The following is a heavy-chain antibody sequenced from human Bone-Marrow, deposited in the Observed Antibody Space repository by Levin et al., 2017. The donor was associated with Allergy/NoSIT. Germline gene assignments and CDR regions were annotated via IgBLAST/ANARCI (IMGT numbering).Heavy chain of an antibody. CDR3: ARPRYCSGGSCYSVSAFDI. CDR2: IIPIFGTA. D-gene: IGHD2-15*01. Sequence: SVKVSCKASGGTFSSYAISWVRQAPGQGLEWMGGIIPIFGTANYAQKFQGRVTITADESTSTAYMELSSLRSEDTAVYYCARPRYCSGGSCYSVSAFDIWGQGTMVTVSS. CDR1: GGTFSSYA. V-gene: IGHV1-69*13. J-gene: IGHJ3*02.